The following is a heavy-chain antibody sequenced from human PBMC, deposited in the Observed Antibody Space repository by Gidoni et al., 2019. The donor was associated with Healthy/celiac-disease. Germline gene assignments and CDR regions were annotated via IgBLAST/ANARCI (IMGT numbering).Heavy chain of an antibody. CDR1: GGSFSGYY. D-gene: IGHD3-10*01. CDR3: ARGGLYYGSGSLDY. J-gene: IGHJ4*02. Sequence: QVQLQQWGAGLLKPSETLSLTCAVYGGSFSGYYWSWIRQPPGKVLDWIGEINHSGSTNYNPSRKSRVTTSVDTSKNQFSLKLSSVTAADTAVYYCARGGLYYGSGSLDYWGQGTLVTVSS. V-gene: IGHV4-34*01. CDR2: INHSGST.